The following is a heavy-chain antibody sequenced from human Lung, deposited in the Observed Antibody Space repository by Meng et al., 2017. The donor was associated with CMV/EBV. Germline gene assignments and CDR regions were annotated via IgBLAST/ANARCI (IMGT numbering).Heavy chain of an antibody. Sequence: SGXXLVXPTQTLTLTCSLSGFSLSPCGVGVGWIRQTPGKALEWLALILWNDDKRYNPSLKSRLTVTRDSSKTQVVLKITNMDPEDTATYYCAHRLYRRYFDYWXQGAXVTVSS. V-gene: IGHV2-5*01. J-gene: IGHJ4*02. CDR1: GFSLSPCGVG. D-gene: IGHD4-11*01. CDR2: ILWNDDK. CDR3: AHRLYRRYFDY.